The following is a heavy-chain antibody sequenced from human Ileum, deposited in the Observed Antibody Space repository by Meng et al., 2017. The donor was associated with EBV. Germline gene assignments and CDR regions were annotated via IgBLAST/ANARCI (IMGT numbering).Heavy chain of an antibody. Sequence: QVHVKQWRAGRLKPSVTLSLACYVSGGSFRVVYWSWIRQPPGKGLEWIGEINESGDTTYSPAFKSRFTISADTAKKQFALKLNSVTAADTAVYYCRNAWCRHDSCSDSWGQGTLVTVSS. CDR3: RNAWCRHDSCSDS. CDR1: GGSFRVVY. V-gene: IGHV4-34*02. CDR2: INESGDT. J-gene: IGHJ4*02. D-gene: IGHD2-8*01.